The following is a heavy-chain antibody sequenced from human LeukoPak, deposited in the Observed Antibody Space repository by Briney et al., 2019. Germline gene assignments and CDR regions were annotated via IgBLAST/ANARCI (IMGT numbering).Heavy chain of an antibody. Sequence: SETLSLTCAVSGGSISSGGYCWSWIRQPPGKGLEWIGYIYHSGSTYYNPSLKSRVTISVDTSKNQFSLKLSSVTAADTAVYYCARFSATGDAFDIWGQGTMVTVSS. CDR2: IYHSGST. D-gene: IGHD3-10*01. CDR3: ARFSATGDAFDI. CDR1: GGSISSGGYC. J-gene: IGHJ3*02. V-gene: IGHV4-30-2*05.